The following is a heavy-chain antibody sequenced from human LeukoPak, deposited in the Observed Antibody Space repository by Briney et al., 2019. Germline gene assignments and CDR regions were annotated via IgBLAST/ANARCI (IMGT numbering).Heavy chain of an antibody. CDR3: VRGGGAAYKYNAFDI. V-gene: IGHV3-48*03. CDR1: GFTFSSHA. D-gene: IGHD3-16*01. Sequence: GRSLRLSCAASGFTFSSHAMHWVRQAPGKGLEWISYISISGTTIYYAESVKGRFTISRDNTKNSLYLQMNSLRAEDTAVYYCVRGGGAAYKYNAFDIWGQGTMVTGSS. J-gene: IGHJ3*02. CDR2: ISISGTTI.